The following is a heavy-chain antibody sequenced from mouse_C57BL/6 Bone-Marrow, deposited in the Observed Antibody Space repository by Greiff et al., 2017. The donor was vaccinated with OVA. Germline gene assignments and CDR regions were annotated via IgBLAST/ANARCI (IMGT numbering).Heavy chain of an antibody. CDR1: GYSFTGYY. V-gene: IGHV1-42*01. CDR2: INPSTGGT. J-gene: IGHJ3*01. Sequence: VQLQQSGPELVKPGASVKISCKASGYSFTGYYMNWVKQSPEKSLEWIGEINPSTGGTTYNQKFKAKATLTVDKSSSTAYMQLKSLTSEDSAVYYCARRITTWGQGTLVTVSA. D-gene: IGHD1-1*01. CDR3: ARRITT.